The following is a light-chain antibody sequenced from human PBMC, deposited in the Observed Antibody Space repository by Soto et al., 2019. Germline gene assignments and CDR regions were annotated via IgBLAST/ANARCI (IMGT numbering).Light chain of an antibody. Sequence: DIQMTQSLSSLSASVGDRVTITCRASQSISNSLSWYQQKPGKAPNFLISVASTLQSGVPSRFSXRXXVTHFTLTLSSLQPEDVATYYCPQTLSPPYTFGHGTKLETK. CDR3: PQTLSPPYT. V-gene: IGKV1-39*01. CDR1: QSISNS. J-gene: IGKJ2*01. CDR2: VAS.